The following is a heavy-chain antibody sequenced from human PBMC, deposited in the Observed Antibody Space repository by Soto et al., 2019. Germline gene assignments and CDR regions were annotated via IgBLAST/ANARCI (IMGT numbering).Heavy chain of an antibody. D-gene: IGHD7-27*01. CDR1: GFPLSTSGVG. Sequence: FRPTPVNPTQTLTLTCTFSGFPLSTSGVGEDRIRQPPGKALEWLALIYWDDDKRYSPSLKSRLTITKDTSKDQVGLTMTIIDPVDTATFYCAHSVIPNGGSRGGFGYWGQGTRVTVS. CDR3: AHSVIPNGGSRGGFGY. V-gene: IGHV2-5*02. J-gene: IGHJ4*02. CDR2: IYWDDDK.